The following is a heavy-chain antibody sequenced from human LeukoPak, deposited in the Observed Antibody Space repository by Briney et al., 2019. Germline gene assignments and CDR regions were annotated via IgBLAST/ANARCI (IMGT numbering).Heavy chain of an antibody. CDR2: IRRDTYAI. D-gene: IGHD4/OR15-4a*01. CDR3: ARVGVGAKEDAFDI. Sequence: GGSLRLSCAASGFTFSNYAMNWVRQAPGKGLEWVSYIRRDTYAIYYADSVKGRFTISRDNAKNSLFLQMNSLRAEDTALYYCARVGVGAKEDAFDIWGQGTMVTVSS. J-gene: IGHJ3*02. CDR1: GFTFSNYA. V-gene: IGHV3-48*01.